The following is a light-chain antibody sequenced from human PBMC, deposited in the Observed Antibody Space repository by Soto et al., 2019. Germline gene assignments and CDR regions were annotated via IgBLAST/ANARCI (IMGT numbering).Light chain of an antibody. CDR3: QQYNTWPRT. V-gene: IGKV3-15*01. CDR2: GAS. J-gene: IGKJ1*01. Sequence: TLSVSXGERATLSCRASQSVSSNLAWYQQKPGQAPRLLIYGASTRATGIPARLSGSGSGTEFTLTISSLQSEDFAVYYCQQYNTWPRTFGQGTKVDIK. CDR1: QSVSSN.